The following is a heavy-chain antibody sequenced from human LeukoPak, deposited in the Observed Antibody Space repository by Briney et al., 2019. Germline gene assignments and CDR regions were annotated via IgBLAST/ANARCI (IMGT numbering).Heavy chain of an antibody. Sequence: SDTLSLTCAVSGYSISSNNWWAWIRQPPGKGLEWIGYIYYSGSTYYNPYNPSLTSRVTMSVDTSKNQFSLKLDSVTEIDTAMYYCARNQAVAANRGAFDIWGPGTMVTVSS. V-gene: IGHV4-28*01. CDR2: IYYSGST. D-gene: IGHD6-19*01. CDR3: ARNQAVAANRGAFDI. J-gene: IGHJ3*02. CDR1: GYSISSNNW.